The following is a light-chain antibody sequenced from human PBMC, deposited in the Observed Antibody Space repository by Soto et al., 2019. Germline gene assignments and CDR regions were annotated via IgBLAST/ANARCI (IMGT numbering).Light chain of an antibody. CDR3: QQYGSSPVLT. CDR1: QSVSSSY. Sequence: EIVLTQSPGTLSLSPGERATLSCRASQSVSSSYLAWYQQKPGQAPRLLIYVASIRATGIPDRFSGSGSGTDFTLTISRLEPEDFAVYYCQQYGSSPVLTFGGGTKVEIK. V-gene: IGKV3-20*01. J-gene: IGKJ4*01. CDR2: VAS.